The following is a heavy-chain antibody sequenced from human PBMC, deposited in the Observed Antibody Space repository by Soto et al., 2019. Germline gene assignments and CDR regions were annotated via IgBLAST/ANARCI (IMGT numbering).Heavy chain of an antibody. J-gene: IGHJ4*02. Sequence: SETLSLTCTVSGVSVSSGVYFWSWIRQPPGKGLEWIGYIYYSGTTNYNPSLKSRVTIFLDTSKNQFSLNMSSVTAADTAVYYCARVFCGNDCYSDYWGQGTLVTVS. D-gene: IGHD2-21*02. CDR2: IYYSGTT. CDR3: ARVFCGNDCYSDY. CDR1: GVSVSSGVYF. V-gene: IGHV4-61*08.